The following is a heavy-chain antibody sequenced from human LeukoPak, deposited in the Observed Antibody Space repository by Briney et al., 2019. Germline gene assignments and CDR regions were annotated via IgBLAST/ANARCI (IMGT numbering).Heavy chain of an antibody. Sequence: ETLSLTCTVSGGSISSSVYYWGWIRQPPGKGLEWVSVIYKNAITYYADTVKGRFTISRDNSKNMLYLQMNSLRADDTAVYYCARSLRVRGVPDYMDVWGKGTTVTISS. CDR2: IYKNAIT. D-gene: IGHD3-10*01. CDR3: ARSLRVRGVPDYMDV. V-gene: IGHV3-53*01. J-gene: IGHJ6*03. CDR1: GGSISSSVYY.